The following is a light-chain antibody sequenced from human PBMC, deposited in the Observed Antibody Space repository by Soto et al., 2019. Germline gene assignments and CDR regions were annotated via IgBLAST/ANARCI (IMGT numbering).Light chain of an antibody. CDR3: QQYYTTPWT. V-gene: IGKV4-1*01. CDR2: WAF. Sequence: DILMTQSPDSLAVSLGERATINCKSSQTVLHSSNNYNYLAWYQQRPGQSPKLLIYWAFTRESGVPDRFSGSGSGTDFTLTISSLQAEDVAVYYCQQYYTTPWTFGQGTKVEI. J-gene: IGKJ1*01. CDR1: QTVLHSSNNYNY.